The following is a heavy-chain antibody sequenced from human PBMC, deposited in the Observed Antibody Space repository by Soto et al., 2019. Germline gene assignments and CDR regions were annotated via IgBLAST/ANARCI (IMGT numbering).Heavy chain of an antibody. D-gene: IGHD5-12*01. CDR3: AHNSGYDYNYCYYCGMDV. CDR1: GGTFSSYA. V-gene: IGHV1-69*13. J-gene: IGHJ6*02. CDR2: IIPIFGTA. Sequence: SVKVSCKASGGTFSSYAISWVRQAPGQGLEWMGGIIPIFGTANYAQKFQGRVTITADESTSTAYMELSSLRSEDTAVYYCAHNSGYDYNYCYYCGMDVSGQRTTVAVS.